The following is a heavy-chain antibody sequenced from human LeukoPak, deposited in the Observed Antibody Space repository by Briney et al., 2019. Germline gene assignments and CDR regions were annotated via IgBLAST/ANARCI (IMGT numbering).Heavy chain of an antibody. J-gene: IGHJ5*02. CDR2: ISYDGST. CDR1: GYSITRGFS. CDR3: VREGAVPGIDP. Sequence: SETLSLTCAVSGYSITRGFSWGWIRQPPGKGLEWIAAISYDGSTDYKSTLQSRLTISRDTSKNDFSRRLTSVTATDTAVYYCVREGAVPGIDPWGQGTLVTASS. V-gene: IGHV4-38-2*02. D-gene: IGHD3-16*01.